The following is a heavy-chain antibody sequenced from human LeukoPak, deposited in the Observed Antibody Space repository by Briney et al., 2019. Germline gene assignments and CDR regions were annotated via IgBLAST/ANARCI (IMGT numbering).Heavy chain of an antibody. D-gene: IGHD1-26*01. CDR2: ISSSGSTI. CDR1: GFTFSDYY. CDR3: ARIVGADLFDY. J-gene: IGHJ4*02. Sequence: GGSLRLSCAASGFTFSDYYMSWIRKAPGKGLGRVSYISSSGSTIYYADSVKGRFTISRDNAKNSLYLQMTSLRAEDTAVYYCARIVGADLFDYWGQGTLVTVSS. V-gene: IGHV3-11*01.